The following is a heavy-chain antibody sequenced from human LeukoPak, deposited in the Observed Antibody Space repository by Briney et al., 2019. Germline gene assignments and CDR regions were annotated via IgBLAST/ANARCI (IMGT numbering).Heavy chain of an antibody. Sequence: GSLRLSCAASGFTFSSYGMHWVRQAPGKGLEWVAFIRYDGSNKYYADSVKGRFTISRDNAKNSLYLQMNSLRTDDTAVYYCVKDRKSRDLDSLDIWGQGTMVTVSS. D-gene: IGHD5-24*01. CDR3: VKDRKSRDLDSLDI. CDR2: IRYDGSNK. J-gene: IGHJ3*02. CDR1: GFTFSSYG. V-gene: IGHV3-30*02.